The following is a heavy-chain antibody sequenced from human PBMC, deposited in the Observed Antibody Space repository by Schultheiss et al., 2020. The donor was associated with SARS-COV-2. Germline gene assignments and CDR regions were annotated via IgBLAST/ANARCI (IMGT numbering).Heavy chain of an antibody. J-gene: IGHJ4*02. CDR1: GFTFSSYA. CDR3: ARAATLYSSGWYNY. V-gene: IGHV3-23*01. CDR2: ISASGHTT. D-gene: IGHD6-19*01. Sequence: GGSLRLSCAASGFTFSSYAMSWVRQAPGKGLEWVSAISASGHTTYYTDSVKGRFTISRDNSKNTLYLQMNSLRAEDTAVYYCARAATLYSSGWYNYWGQGTLVTVSS.